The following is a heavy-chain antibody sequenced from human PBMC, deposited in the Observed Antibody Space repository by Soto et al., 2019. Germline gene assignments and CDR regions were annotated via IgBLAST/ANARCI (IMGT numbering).Heavy chain of an antibody. D-gene: IGHD4-17*01. CDR2: ISGSGGST. Sequence: GGSLRLSCAASGGTFSSYAMSWVRQAPGKGLEWVSAISGSGGSTYYADSVKGRFTISRDNSKNTLYLQMNSLRAEDTAVYYCAKDPRAWDPPGDGAFTWAQRTAVPVSS. V-gene: IGHV3-23*01. J-gene: IGHJ5*02. CDR3: AKDPRAWDPPGDGAFT. CDR1: GGTFSSYA.